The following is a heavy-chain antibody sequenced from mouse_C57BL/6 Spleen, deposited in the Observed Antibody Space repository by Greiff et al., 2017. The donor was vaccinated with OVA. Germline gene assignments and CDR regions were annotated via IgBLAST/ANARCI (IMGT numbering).Heavy chain of an antibody. D-gene: IGHD2-4*01. V-gene: IGHV1-4*01. CDR2: INPSSGYT. CDR3: ARSYYDYPFAY. Sequence: VQLKESGAELARPGASVKMSCKASGYTFTSYTMHWVKQRPGQGLEWIGYINPSSGYTKYNQKFKDKATLTADKSSSTAYMQLSSLTSEDSAVYYCARSYYDYPFAYWGQGTLVTVSA. J-gene: IGHJ3*01. CDR1: GYTFTSYT.